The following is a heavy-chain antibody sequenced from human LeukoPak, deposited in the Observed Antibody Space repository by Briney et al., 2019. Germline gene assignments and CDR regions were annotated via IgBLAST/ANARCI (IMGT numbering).Heavy chain of an antibody. D-gene: IGHD5/OR15-5a*01. J-gene: IGHJ4*02. Sequence: GESLKISCKGSGYSFTSYWIGWVRQAPGKGLEWVANIKEDGSEEYYVDSVKGRFTISRDNAKNSLYLQMNSLRAEDTAMYYCARDIVWLTWGQGTLVTVSS. CDR1: GYSFTSYW. V-gene: IGHV3-7*05. CDR3: ARDIVWLT. CDR2: IKEDGSEE.